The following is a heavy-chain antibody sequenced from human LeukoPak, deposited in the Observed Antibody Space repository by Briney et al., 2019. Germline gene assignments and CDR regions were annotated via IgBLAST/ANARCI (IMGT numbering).Heavy chain of an antibody. J-gene: IGHJ4*02. V-gene: IGHV1-18*04. Sequence: ASVKVSCKASGYTFTSYGISWVRQAPGQGLEWMGWISAYNGNTNYEQKLQDRVTMTTDTSTSTAYMELRSLRSDDTAVYYCAILGGPDSSGWYVVDYWGQGTLVTVSS. D-gene: IGHD6-19*01. CDR3: AILGGPDSSGWYVVDY. CDR1: GYTFTSYG. CDR2: ISAYNGNT.